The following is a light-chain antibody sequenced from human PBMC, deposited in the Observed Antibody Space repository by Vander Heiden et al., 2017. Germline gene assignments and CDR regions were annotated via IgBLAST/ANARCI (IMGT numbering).Light chain of an antibody. CDR1: SSNIGSEA. J-gene: IGLJ3*02. Sequence: QSVLTPPPSASRTPGQQATISCSGSSSNIGSEAFNWYQQLPRTAPKLLIYTNTRRPSGVPDRFSGSRSGTSASLAISGLQSEDEADYYCAAWDDSLNGPVFGGGTKLTVL. CDR3: AAWDDSLNGPV. V-gene: IGLV1-44*01. CDR2: TNT.